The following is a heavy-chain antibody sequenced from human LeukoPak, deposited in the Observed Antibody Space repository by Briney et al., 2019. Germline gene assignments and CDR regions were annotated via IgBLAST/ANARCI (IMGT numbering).Heavy chain of an antibody. CDR1: GFTFSSYA. Sequence: PGASLRLSCAASGFTFSSYAMSWVRQAPGKGLEWVSAISGSGGSTYYADSVKGRFTISRDNSKNTLYLQMNSLKTEDTAVYYCTTDRWGYGDLYFDYWGQGTLVTVSS. J-gene: IGHJ4*02. D-gene: IGHD4-17*01. CDR3: TTDRWGYGDLYFDY. V-gene: IGHV3-23*01. CDR2: ISGSGGST.